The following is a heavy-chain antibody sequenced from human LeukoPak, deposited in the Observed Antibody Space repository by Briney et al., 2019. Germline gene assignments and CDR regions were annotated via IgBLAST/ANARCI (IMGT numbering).Heavy chain of an antibody. J-gene: IGHJ4*02. Sequence: GGSLRLSCAASGFTFSSYAMHWVRQAPGKGLEWVATISYDGSNKYYADSVNSRFTISRDNSKNTLYLQMNSLRAEDTAVYYCARDRDYASDYWGQGTLVTVSS. CDR1: GFTFSSYA. CDR2: ISYDGSNK. V-gene: IGHV3-30-3*01. D-gene: IGHD4-17*01. CDR3: ARDRDYASDY.